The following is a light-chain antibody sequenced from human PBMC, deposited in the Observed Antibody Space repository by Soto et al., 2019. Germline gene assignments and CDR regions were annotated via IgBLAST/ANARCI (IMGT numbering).Light chain of an antibody. J-gene: IGKJ3*01. CDR3: MQAIYWPFT. Sequence: DVVLTQSPLFLPVTLGQPASISCRSSQSLVYSDGDTFLSWFQQRPGQSPRRLIYKVSNRDTGVPVRFSGSGSGTDFTLKISRVEAEDVRVYFCMQAIYWPFTFGPGTKVDIK. CDR1: QSLVYSDGDTF. CDR2: KVS. V-gene: IGKV2-30*01.